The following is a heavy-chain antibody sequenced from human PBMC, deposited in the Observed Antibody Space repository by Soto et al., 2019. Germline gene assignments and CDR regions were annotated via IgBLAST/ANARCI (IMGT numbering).Heavy chain of an antibody. D-gene: IGHD6-19*01. Sequence: QVQLVQSGAEVKKPGSSVKVSCKASGGTFSSYAISWVRQAPGQGLEWMGGIIPIFGTANYAQKFQGRVTITADESTSTAYMELSSLRSEDTAVYYCARGAYSSGWSTNYYYYYGMDVCGQGTTVTVSS. J-gene: IGHJ6*02. CDR1: GGTFSSYA. V-gene: IGHV1-69*12. CDR3: ARGAYSSGWSTNYYYYYGMDV. CDR2: IIPIFGTA.